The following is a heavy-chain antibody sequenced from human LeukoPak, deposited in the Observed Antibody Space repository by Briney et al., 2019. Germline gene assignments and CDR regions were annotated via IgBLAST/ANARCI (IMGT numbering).Heavy chain of an antibody. CDR1: GGSISSYY. CDR2: IYTSGST. J-gene: IGHJ5*02. CDR3: ARQIMITFGGVIVIGDNWFDP. Sequence: PSETLSLTCTVSGGSISSYYWSWIRQPAGKGLEWIGRIYTSGSTNYNPSLKSRVTMSVDTSKNQFSLKLSSVTAADTAVYYCARQIMITFGGVIVIGDNWFDPWDQGTLVTVSS. V-gene: IGHV4-4*07. D-gene: IGHD3-16*02.